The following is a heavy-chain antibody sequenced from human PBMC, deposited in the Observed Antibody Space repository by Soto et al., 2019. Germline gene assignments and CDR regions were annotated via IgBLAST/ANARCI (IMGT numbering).Heavy chain of an antibody. CDR1: GYTFTGYY. J-gene: IGHJ4*02. Sequence: ASVKVSCKASGYTFTGYYIHWVRQAPGQGLEWMGWINPNSGGTNYAQKFQGRVTLTRDTSTSTVYMDLSSLKSEDTAVYYCARGLAAGDYWGQGTLVTVSS. CDR3: ARGLAAGDY. CDR2: INPNSGGT. V-gene: IGHV1-2*02. D-gene: IGHD6-13*01.